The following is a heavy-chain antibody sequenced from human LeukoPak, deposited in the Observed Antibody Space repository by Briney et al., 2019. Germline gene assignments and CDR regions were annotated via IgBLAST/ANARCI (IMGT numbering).Heavy chain of an antibody. J-gene: IGHJ4*02. CDR1: GYTLTELS. CDR2: IIPILGIA. CDR3: ASGSGSYYTAIQGY. D-gene: IGHD3-10*01. V-gene: IGHV1-69*02. Sequence: SVKVSCKVSGYTLTELSMHWVRQAPGQGLEWMGRIIPILGIANYAQKFQGRVTITADKSTSTAYMELSSLRSEDTAVYYCASGSGSYYTAIQGYWGQGTLVTVSS.